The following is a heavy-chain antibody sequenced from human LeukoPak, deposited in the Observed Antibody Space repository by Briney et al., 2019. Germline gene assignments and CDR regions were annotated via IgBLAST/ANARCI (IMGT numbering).Heavy chain of an antibody. CDR2: ISYDGSNK. Sequence: PRGSLRLSCAASGFTFSSYGMHWVRQAPGKGLEWVAVISYDGSNKYYADSVKGRFTISRDNSKNTLYLQMNSLRAEDTAVYYCAKDLIDIVVVPAAMAGIAVASAFDYWGQGTLVTVSS. J-gene: IGHJ4*02. D-gene: IGHD2-2*01. CDR3: AKDLIDIVVVPAAMAGIAVASAFDY. CDR1: GFTFSSYG. V-gene: IGHV3-30*18.